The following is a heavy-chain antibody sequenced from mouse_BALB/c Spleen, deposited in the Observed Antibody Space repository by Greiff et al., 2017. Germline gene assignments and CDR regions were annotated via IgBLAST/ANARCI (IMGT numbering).Heavy chain of an antibody. D-gene: IGHD2-1*01. CDR1: GYSITSGYY. J-gene: IGHJ3*01. CDR3: ARGGGNAWFAY. CDR2: ISYDGSN. Sequence: EVKLQESGPGLVKPSQSLSLTCSVTGYSITSGYYWNWIRQFPGNKLEWMGYISYDGSNNYNPSLKNRISITRDTSKNQFFLKLNSVTTEDTATYYCARGGGNAWFAYWGQGTLVTVSA. V-gene: IGHV3-6*02.